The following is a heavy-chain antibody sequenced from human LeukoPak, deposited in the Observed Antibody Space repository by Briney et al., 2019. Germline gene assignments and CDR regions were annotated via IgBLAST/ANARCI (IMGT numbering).Heavy chain of an antibody. Sequence: PGGSLRLSCAASGFTFSNAAMHWVRQAPGKGVEYISGISSNGGSTYYAKSVKGRFSISRDNSKNTLFLQMGSLRAEDMAVYYCARHRDYDSFFYYYYMDVWGKGTTVIASS. CDR3: ARHRDYDSFFYYYYMDV. CDR2: ISSNGGST. CDR1: GFTFSNAA. V-gene: IGHV3-64*01. D-gene: IGHD3-16*01. J-gene: IGHJ6*03.